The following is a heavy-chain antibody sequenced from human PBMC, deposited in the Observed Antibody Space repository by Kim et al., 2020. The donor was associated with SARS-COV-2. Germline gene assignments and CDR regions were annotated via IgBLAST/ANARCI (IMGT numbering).Heavy chain of an antibody. CDR2: INAANGKT. V-gene: IGHV1-3*01. CDR3: ARWSGSYLAYDY. D-gene: IGHD1-26*01. J-gene: IGHJ4*02. Sequence: ASVKVSCKASGYTFTTYGMHWVRQAPGQGLEWMGWINAANGKTKYSEKFQGRVTITRDTFASTAFMELSSLRSEDTAVYYCARWSGSYLAYDYWGQGTLV. CDR1: GYTFTTYG.